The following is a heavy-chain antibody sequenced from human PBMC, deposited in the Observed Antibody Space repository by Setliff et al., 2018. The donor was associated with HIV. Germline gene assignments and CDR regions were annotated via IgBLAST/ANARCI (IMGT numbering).Heavy chain of an antibody. D-gene: IGHD4-17*01. CDR1: GFIFSSCS. CDR3: AKDIYGGHFYYFDY. Sequence: PGGSLRLSCAASGFIFSSCSMNWVRQAPGKGLEWVSYISRGGDIQYGDSVKGRFTISRDNAKNSLYLQMNNLRGEDTALYYCAKDIYGGHFYYFDYWGKGTTVTVSS. V-gene: IGHV3-48*01. J-gene: IGHJ6*03. CDR2: ISRGGDI.